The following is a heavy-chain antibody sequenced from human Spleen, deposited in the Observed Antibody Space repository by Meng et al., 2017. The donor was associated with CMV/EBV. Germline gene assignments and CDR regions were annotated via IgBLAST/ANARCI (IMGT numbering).Heavy chain of an antibody. CDR1: GYTFTSYG. CDR3: ARVGITIFGVVHSYYYGMDV. D-gene: IGHD3-3*01. Sequence: ASVKVSCKASGYTFTSYGISWVRQAPGQGLEWMGWSSAYNTNTNYVQKLQGRVTMTTDTSTSTAYMELRSLRSDDTAVYYCARVGITIFGVVHSYYYGMDVWGQGTTVTVSS. J-gene: IGHJ6*02. V-gene: IGHV1-18*01. CDR2: SSAYNTNT.